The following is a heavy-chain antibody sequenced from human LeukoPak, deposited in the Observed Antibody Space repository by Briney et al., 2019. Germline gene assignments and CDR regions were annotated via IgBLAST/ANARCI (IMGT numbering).Heavy chain of an antibody. Sequence: ASVKVSCKASGYTFTSYDINWVRQATGQGLEWMGWMNPNSGNTGYAQKFQGRVTITRNTSISTAYMELSSLRSEDTAVCYCARGRKLVVVPAAPRKEYYYYMDVWGKGTTVTVSS. V-gene: IGHV1-8*03. J-gene: IGHJ6*03. CDR2: MNPNSGNT. D-gene: IGHD2-2*01. CDR3: ARGRKLVVVPAAPRKEYYYYMDV. CDR1: GYTFTSYD.